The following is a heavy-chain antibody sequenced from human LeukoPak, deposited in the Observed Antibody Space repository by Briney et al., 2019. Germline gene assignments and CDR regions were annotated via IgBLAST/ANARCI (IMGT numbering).Heavy chain of an antibody. J-gene: IGHJ4*02. CDR1: GGSISSGSYY. CDR2: IYTSGST. D-gene: IGHD2-2*02. V-gene: IGHV4-61*02. CDR3: ARRCSSTSCYRGDY. Sequence: SETLSLTCTVSGGSISSGSYYWSWIRQPAGKGLEWIGRIYTSGSTNYNPSLKRRVTISVDTSKNQFSLKLSSVTAADTAVYYCARRCSSTSCYRGDYWGQGTLVTVSS.